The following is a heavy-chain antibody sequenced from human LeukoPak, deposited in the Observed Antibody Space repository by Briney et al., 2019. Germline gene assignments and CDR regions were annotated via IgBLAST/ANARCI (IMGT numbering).Heavy chain of an antibody. CDR1: GFTFSSYG. V-gene: IGHV3-23*01. CDR3: AKDHRGSGSYYYDY. D-gene: IGHD3-10*01. Sequence: GGSLRLSCAASGFTFSSYGMSWVRQAPGKGLEWVSAISGSGGSTYYADSVKGRFTISRDNSKNTLYLQMNSLRAEDTAVYYCAKDHRGSGSYYYDYWGQGTLVTVSP. J-gene: IGHJ4*02. CDR2: ISGSGGST.